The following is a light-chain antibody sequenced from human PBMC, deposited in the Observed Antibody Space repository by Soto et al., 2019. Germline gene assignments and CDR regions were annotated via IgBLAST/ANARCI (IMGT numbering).Light chain of an antibody. CDR2: DAS. Sequence: DIQMTQSPSSLSASVGDRVTIACQASQDISKYLNWYQFRPGQAPKLLIYDASNLETGVPSRFRGSGSGTHFTLTIISLQPEDVATSYCQQYDNLLALTFGGGTKVQIK. V-gene: IGKV1-33*01. J-gene: IGKJ4*01. CDR3: QQYDNLLALT. CDR1: QDISKY.